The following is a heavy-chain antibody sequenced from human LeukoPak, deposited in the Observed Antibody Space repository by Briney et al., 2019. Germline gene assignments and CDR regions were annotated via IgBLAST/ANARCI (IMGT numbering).Heavy chain of an antibody. CDR3: ARRIAVAGADGFDF. Sequence: GESLKISCEGSGYSFSSYWIGWVRQMPGKGLEWMGIIYPGDSDTTYSPSFQGQVTISADKSITTAYLQWSSVKASDNAMYYCARRIAVAGADGFDFWGQGTLVTVSS. D-gene: IGHD6-19*01. CDR1: GYSFSSYW. J-gene: IGHJ4*02. CDR2: IYPGDSDT. V-gene: IGHV5-51*01.